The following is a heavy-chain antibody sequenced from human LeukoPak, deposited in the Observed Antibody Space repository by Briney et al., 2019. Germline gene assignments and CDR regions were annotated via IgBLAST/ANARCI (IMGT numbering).Heavy chain of an antibody. Sequence: GRSLRLSCAASGFTFSTYAMHWVRQAPGKGLEWVAVISYDGSSKYYADSMKGRFTISRDNSKNMLYLQMNSLRAEDTAVYYCAKDTGNNWNDVGYFDYWGQGTLVTVSS. V-gene: IGHV3-30*04. J-gene: IGHJ4*02. CDR2: ISYDGSSK. CDR3: AKDTGNNWNDVGYFDY. CDR1: GFTFSTYA. D-gene: IGHD1-20*01.